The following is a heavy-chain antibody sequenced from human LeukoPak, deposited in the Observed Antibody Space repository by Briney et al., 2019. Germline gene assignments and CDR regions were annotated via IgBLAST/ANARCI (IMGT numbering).Heavy chain of an antibody. CDR2: ISSSSSYI. D-gene: IGHD5-12*01. J-gene: IGHJ3*02. Sequence: GGSLRLSCAASGFTFSSYSMNWVRQAPGKGLEWVSSISSSSSYIYYADSVKGGFTISRDNAKNSLYLQMNSLRAEDTAVYYCARDHREIVATIMGAFDIWGQGTMVTVSS. CDR1: GFTFSSYS. CDR3: ARDHREIVATIMGAFDI. V-gene: IGHV3-21*01.